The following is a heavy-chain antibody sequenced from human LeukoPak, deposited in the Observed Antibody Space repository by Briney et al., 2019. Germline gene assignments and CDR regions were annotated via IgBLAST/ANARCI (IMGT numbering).Heavy chain of an antibody. CDR3: AREYSGSYYDYYYYMDA. D-gene: IGHD1-26*01. V-gene: IGHV4-38-2*02. CDR2: IYHSGST. Sequence: PSETLSLTCTVSGYSISSGYYWGWIRQPPGKGLEWIGSIYHSGSTYYNPSLKSRVTISVDTSKNQFSLKLSSVTAADTAVYYCAREYSGSYYDYYYYMDAWGKGTTVTVSS. J-gene: IGHJ6*03. CDR1: GYSISSGYY.